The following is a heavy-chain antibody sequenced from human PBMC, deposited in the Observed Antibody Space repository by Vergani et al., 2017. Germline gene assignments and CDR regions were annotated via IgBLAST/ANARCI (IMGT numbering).Heavy chain of an antibody. Sequence: QVQLRQWGAGLVKPSQTLSLTCTVSGGSISSGSYYWSWIRQPAGKGLEWIGRIYTSGSTNYNPSLKSRVTISVDTSKNQFSLKLSSVTAADTAVYYCAREPTYYYGSGSLGYWGQGTLVTVSS. V-gene: IGHV4-61*02. CDR2: IYTSGST. J-gene: IGHJ4*02. D-gene: IGHD3-10*01. CDR3: AREPTYYYGSGSLGY. CDR1: GGSISSGSYY.